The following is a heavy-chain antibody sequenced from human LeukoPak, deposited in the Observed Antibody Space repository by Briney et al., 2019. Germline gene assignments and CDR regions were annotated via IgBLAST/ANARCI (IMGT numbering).Heavy chain of an antibody. D-gene: IGHD1-20*01. V-gene: IGHV3-7*01. CDR3: ARDGGGVTGTTCCGS. CDR1: GFTFSSYW. CDR2: IRQDGSEK. J-gene: IGHJ5*02. Sequence: GGSLRLSCAASGFTFSSYWMSWVRQAPEKGLEWVANIRQDGSEKYYVDSVKGRFTISRDNAKNSLYLQMNSLRAADTAVYYCARDGGGVTGTTCCGSWGQGTLVTVSS.